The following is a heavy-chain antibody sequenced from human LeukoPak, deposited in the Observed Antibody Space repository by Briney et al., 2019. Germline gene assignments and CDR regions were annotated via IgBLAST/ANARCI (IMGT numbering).Heavy chain of an antibody. V-gene: IGHV3-11*04. Sequence: GGSLRLSCAASGFTFSDYYMTWIRQAPGKGLEWISYISSSGSIIYYADSVKGRFTISRDNAKNTLYLQMNSLRAEDTAVYYCARVMRGSYSSGWYNWFDPWGQGTLVTVSS. CDR3: ARVMRGSYSSGWYNWFDP. D-gene: IGHD6-19*01. CDR2: ISSSGSII. CDR1: GFTFSDYY. J-gene: IGHJ5*02.